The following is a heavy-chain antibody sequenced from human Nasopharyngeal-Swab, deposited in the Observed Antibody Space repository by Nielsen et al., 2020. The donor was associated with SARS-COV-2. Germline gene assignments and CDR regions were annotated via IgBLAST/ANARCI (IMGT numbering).Heavy chain of an antibody. J-gene: IGHJ4*02. CDR1: GFTFSSYA. Sequence: GESLKISCAASGFTFSSYAMHWVRQAPGKGLEWVAVISYDGSNKYYADSVKGRFTISRENAKNSLYLQMNSLRAGDTAVYYCARGKYDSSGYYLGDYYFDYWGQGTLVTVSS. CDR3: ARGKYDSSGYYLGDYYFDY. CDR2: ISYDGSNK. V-gene: IGHV3-30*14. D-gene: IGHD3-22*01.